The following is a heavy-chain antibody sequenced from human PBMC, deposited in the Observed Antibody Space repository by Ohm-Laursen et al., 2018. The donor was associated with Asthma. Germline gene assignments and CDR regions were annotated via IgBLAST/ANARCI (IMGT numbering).Heavy chain of an antibody. CDR2: ISSDGSNK. CDR1: GFTFSDYG. V-gene: IGHV3-30*03. Sequence: SLRLSCAASGFTFSDYGMHWVRQAPGKGLEWAAIISSDGSNKFHAESVKGRITPSRDNSKNTLYLEMNSLRAEDTAVYYCARRSKICYDTSHCFFDYWGQGTLVTVSS. CDR3: ARRSKICYDTSHCFFDY. J-gene: IGHJ4*02. D-gene: IGHD2-2*01.